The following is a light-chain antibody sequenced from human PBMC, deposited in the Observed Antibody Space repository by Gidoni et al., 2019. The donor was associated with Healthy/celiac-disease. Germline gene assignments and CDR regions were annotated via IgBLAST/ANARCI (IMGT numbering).Light chain of an antibody. V-gene: IGKV3-15*01. Sequence: EIVMTQSPVTLSVSPGERATLSCRATESVSSNLAWYQQKPGQAHRLLIYGASNRATGIPARFSGSGSGTEYTLTISSLQSEDFELYYCQKYNNWPPWTFGQGTKVEIK. CDR1: ESVSSN. CDR3: QKYNNWPPWT. J-gene: IGKJ1*01. CDR2: GAS.